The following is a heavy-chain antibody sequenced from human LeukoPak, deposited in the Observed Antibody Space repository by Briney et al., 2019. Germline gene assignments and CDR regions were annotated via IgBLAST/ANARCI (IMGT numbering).Heavy chain of an antibody. J-gene: IGHJ4*02. CDR2: ISGSGGST. CDR1: GFTFSSYA. CDR3: AKAPLWFGELLFSYYFDY. D-gene: IGHD3-10*01. Sequence: GGSLRLSCAASGFTFSSYAMSWVRQAPGKGLEWVSAISGSGGSTYYADSVKGRFTISRDNSKNTLHLQMNSLRAEDTAVYYCAKAPLWFGELLFSYYFDYWGQGTLVTVSS. V-gene: IGHV3-23*01.